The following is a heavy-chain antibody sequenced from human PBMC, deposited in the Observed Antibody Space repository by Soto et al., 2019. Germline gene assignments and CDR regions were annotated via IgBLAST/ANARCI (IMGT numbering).Heavy chain of an antibody. J-gene: IGHJ4*02. V-gene: IGHV1-18*01. D-gene: IGHD6-19*01. CDR3: ARSGYSSGWYERDY. CDR1: GYTFTRYG. CDR2: ISAYNGNT. Sequence: AAVKVSCKASGYTFTRYGISWVRQAPGQGLEWMGWISAYNGNTNYAQKLQGRVTMTTDTSTSTAYMELRSLRSDDTAVYYCARSGYSSGWYERDYWGQGTLVTVSS.